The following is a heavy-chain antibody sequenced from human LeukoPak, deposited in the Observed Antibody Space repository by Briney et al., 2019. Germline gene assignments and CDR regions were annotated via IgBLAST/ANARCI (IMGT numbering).Heavy chain of an antibody. CDR2: IDWRGNSL. V-gene: IGHV3-9*01. D-gene: IGHD1-1*01. CDR1: GFTFDDYA. CDR3: SKTSSRGFRTGADF. Sequence: GRSLRLSCTASGFTFDDYAMHWVRQPPGKGLEWVSGIDWRGNSLAYADSVKGRFTTSRDNAKNSLYLQMNNLRPGDTALYYCSKTSSRGFRTGADFWGQGTLVTVPS. J-gene: IGHJ4*02.